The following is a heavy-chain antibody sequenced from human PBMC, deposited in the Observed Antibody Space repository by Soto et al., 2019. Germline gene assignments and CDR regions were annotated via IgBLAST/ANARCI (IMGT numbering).Heavy chain of an antibody. Sequence: GGSLRLSCAASGFAFITYEMNWVRQTPGKGLEWVAYITTSGDTVYYADSVKGRFTLSRDNAENSLSLQMNSLRADDTAVYFCARDSYCSGGDCSSPDWFDTWGQGALVTVSS. CDR2: ITTSGDTV. J-gene: IGHJ5*02. CDR3: ARDSYCSGGDCSSPDWFDT. D-gene: IGHD2-15*01. CDR1: GFAFITYE. V-gene: IGHV3-48*03.